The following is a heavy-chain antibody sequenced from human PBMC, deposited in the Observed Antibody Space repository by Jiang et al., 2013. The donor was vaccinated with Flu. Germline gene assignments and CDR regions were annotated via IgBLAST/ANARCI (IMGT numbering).Heavy chain of an antibody. CDR3: ARVTAAYYGMDV. J-gene: IGHJ6*02. D-gene: IGHD6-13*01. V-gene: IGHV4-39*01. CDR2: IYYSGST. Sequence: EYGPGLVKPSETLSLTCTVSGGSISSSSYYWGWIRQPPGKGLEWIGSIYYSGSTYYNPSLKSRVTISVDTSKNQFSLKLSSVTAADTAVYYCARVTAAYYGMDVWGQGTTVTVSS. CDR1: GGSISSSSYY.